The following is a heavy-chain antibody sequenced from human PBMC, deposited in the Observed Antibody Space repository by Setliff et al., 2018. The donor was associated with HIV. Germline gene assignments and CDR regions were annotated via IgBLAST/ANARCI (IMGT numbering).Heavy chain of an antibody. CDR3: AQRPSPSHYYDSSGYSGGNADY. CDR1: GGSITTSXXY. V-gene: IGHV4-39*01. Sequence: SETLSLTCTVAGGSITTSXXYWGWIRQPPGXXLEWIGDIYYSGTTHYNPSLKRRVTISVDTSKNRFSLKLSSVTPADTAVYYCAQRPSPSHYYDSSGYSGGNADYWGQGTLVTVTS. CDR2: IYYSGTT. D-gene: IGHD3-22*01. J-gene: IGHJ4*02.